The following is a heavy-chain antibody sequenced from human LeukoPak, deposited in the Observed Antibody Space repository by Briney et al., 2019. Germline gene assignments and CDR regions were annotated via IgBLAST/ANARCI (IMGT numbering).Heavy chain of an antibody. J-gene: IGHJ6*03. CDR2: INSDGSST. Sequence: GGSLRLSCAASGFTFTSHWMHWVRQTPGKGLVWVSRINSDGSSTNYADSVEGRFTISRDNAKNTVYLQVNSLRADDTSVYYCARDRYYYYMDVWGKGTTVTVSS. CDR1: GFTFTSHW. V-gene: IGHV3-74*01. CDR3: ARDRYYYYMDV. D-gene: IGHD2-15*01.